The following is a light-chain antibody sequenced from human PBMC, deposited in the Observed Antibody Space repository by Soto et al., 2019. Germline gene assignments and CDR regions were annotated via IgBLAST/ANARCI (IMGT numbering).Light chain of an antibody. CDR1: QSVSASY. CDR3: QQYGSSPLT. J-gene: IGKJ4*01. Sequence: EIVLTQSPGTLSLSPGEGGTLSCRASQSVSASYSAWYQQKPGQAPRLLIYGASSRATGTPDRFSGSGSGTQFTLTISRLEPEDFAVYYCQQYGSSPLTFGGGTKVEIK. V-gene: IGKV3-20*01. CDR2: GAS.